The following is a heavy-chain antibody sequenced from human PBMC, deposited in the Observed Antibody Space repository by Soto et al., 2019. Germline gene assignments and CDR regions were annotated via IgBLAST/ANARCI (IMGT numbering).Heavy chain of an antibody. CDR1: GGSISSGGYY. V-gene: IGHV4-31*03. CDR2: IYYSGST. J-gene: IGHJ5*02. D-gene: IGHD4-17*01. Sequence: QVQLQESGPGLVKPSQSLSLTCTVSGGSISSGGYYWSWIRQHPGKGLEWIGYIYYSGSTYYNPSLKSRVTISVDTSKNQFSLKLSSVTAADTAVYYCARSHDYGDPLVWFDPWGQGTLVTVSS. CDR3: ARSHDYGDPLVWFDP.